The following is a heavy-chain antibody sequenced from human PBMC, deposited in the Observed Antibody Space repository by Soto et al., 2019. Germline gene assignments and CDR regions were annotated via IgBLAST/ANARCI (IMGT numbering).Heavy chain of an antibody. CDR3: ARQGDYGDYSGDY. D-gene: IGHD4-17*01. V-gene: IGHV4-39*01. Sequence: NPSETLSLTCTVSGGSISSSSYYWGGIRQPPGKGLEWIGSIYYSGSTYYNPSLKSRVTISVDTSKNQFSLKLSSVTAADTAVYYCARQGDYGDYSGDYWGQGTLVTVSS. CDR1: GGSISSSSYY. J-gene: IGHJ4*02. CDR2: IYYSGST.